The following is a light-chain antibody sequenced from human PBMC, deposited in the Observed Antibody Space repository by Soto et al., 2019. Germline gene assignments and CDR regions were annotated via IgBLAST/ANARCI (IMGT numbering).Light chain of an antibody. V-gene: IGKV3-20*01. CDR3: QQYGTSEII. J-gene: IGKJ5*01. CDR2: DTS. CDR1: QSVSISY. Sequence: EVGFSQSPGNLSLSPGERATLSCRASQSVSISYLAWYQHKPGQAPRLLVYDTSTRATGIPDRYSGSGSGTDFTLTISRLEPEDFAVFFCQQYGTSEIIFGQGTRLEIK.